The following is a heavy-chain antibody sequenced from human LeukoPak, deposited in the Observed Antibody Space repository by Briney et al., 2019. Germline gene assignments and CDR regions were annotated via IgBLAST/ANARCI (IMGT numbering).Heavy chain of an antibody. D-gene: IGHD6-19*01. V-gene: IGHV4-59*08. CDR1: GDSVSTYY. J-gene: IGHJ4*02. CDR2: IHYSGST. CDR3: ARHFDTSGPLGPNDY. Sequence: SETLSLTCTVSGDSVSTYYWSWIRQPPGKGLEWIGHIHYSGSTKYNPSLKSRVTMAVDTTKNQFSLMLSSVTAADTAVYYCARHFDTSGPLGPNDYWGQGTLVTVSS.